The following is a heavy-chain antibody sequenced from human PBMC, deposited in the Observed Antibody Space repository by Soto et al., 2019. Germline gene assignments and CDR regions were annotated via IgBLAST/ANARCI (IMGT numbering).Heavy chain of an antibody. CDR1: GYTFTSYY. D-gene: IGHD6-19*01. J-gene: IGHJ4*02. V-gene: IGHV1-46*01. CDR3: ARGSVAGRRFDY. CDR2: INPSGGST. Sequence: QVQLVQSGAEVKKPGASVKVSCKASGYTFTSYYIQWVRQAPGQGLEWMGIINPSGGSTSYAQKFQGRVTMTRDTSTSTVYMELSSLRSEDTAVYYCARGSVAGRRFDYWGQGTLVTVSS.